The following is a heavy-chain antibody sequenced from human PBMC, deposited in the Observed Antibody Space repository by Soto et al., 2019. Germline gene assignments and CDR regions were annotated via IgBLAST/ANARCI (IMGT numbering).Heavy chain of an antibody. Sequence: SETLSLTCTISGDSISVYYWSWIRPSPGQALEWIGYIYDSGSPYYNPSLRSRVLISAETYKNQVSIEVTYAAAADSAVYFFARVVGSRPPPYWTRGTMVTVSS. V-gene: IGHV4-59*01. CDR2: IYDSGSP. CDR1: GDSISVYY. D-gene: IGHD2-15*01. CDR3: ARVVGSRPPPY. J-gene: IGHJ4*02.